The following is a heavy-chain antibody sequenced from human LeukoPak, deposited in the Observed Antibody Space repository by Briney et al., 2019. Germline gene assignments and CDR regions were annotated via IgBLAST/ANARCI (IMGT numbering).Heavy chain of an antibody. J-gene: IGHJ4*02. D-gene: IGHD3/OR15-3a*01. CDR2: IYHSGNT. CDR1: GGSISSYY. Sequence: SETLSLTCTVSGGSISSYYWGWTRQPAGTGLEWIGRIYHSGNTNYNPSLTSRVTMSVDTSNNQFSLNLSSVTAADTAIYYCAREGGFWTGYNFDNWGQGTLVTVSS. V-gene: IGHV4-4*07. CDR3: AREGGFWTGYNFDN.